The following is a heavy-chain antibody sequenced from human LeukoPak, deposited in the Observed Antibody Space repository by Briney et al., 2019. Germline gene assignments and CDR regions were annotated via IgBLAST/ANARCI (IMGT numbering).Heavy chain of an antibody. CDR2: IKQDASER. CDR1: GFGFSGYW. CDR3: ATDGGPFDH. D-gene: IGHD3-3*01. Sequence: GESLRLSCAGSGFGFSGYWMSWVRQVPGKGLEWVANIKQDASERYYVDSVRGRFTISRDNTRNSQYLQMNSLRVEDTAMYYCATDGGPFDHWGQGILVTVSS. J-gene: IGHJ4*02. V-gene: IGHV3-7*01.